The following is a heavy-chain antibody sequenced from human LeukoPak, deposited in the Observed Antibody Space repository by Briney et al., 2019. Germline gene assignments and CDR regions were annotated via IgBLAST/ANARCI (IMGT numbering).Heavy chain of an antibody. Sequence: GGSLRLSCAASGFTVSSNYMSWVRQAPGKGLEWVSVIYSGGSTYYADSVKGRFTISRDNSKNTLYLQMNSLRAEDTAVYYCAKEWEQLVQIHHWGQGTLVTVSS. V-gene: IGHV3-53*01. CDR1: GFTVSSNY. D-gene: IGHD6-13*01. CDR3: AKEWEQLVQIHH. J-gene: IGHJ1*01. CDR2: IYSGGST.